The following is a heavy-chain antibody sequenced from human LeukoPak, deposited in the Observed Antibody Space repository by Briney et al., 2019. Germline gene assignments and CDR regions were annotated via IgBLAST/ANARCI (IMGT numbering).Heavy chain of an antibody. CDR3: ARVGSSGCFDY. CDR2: ISYDGSNK. Sequence: GRSLRLSCAASGFTFSSYAMHWVRQAPGKGLEWVAVISYDGSNKYYADSVKGRFTISRDNSKNTLYLQMNSLRAEDTAVYYCARVGSSGCFDYWGQGTLVTVSS. D-gene: IGHD6-19*01. CDR1: GFTFSSYA. V-gene: IGHV3-30-3*01. J-gene: IGHJ4*02.